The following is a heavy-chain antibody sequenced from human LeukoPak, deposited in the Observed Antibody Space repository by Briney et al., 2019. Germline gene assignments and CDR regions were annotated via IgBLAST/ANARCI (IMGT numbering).Heavy chain of an antibody. D-gene: IGHD1-1*01. V-gene: IGHV4-59*08. CDR3: ARQSRGTTARLFDY. J-gene: IGHJ4*02. CDR2: ISYSGST. Sequence: PSETLSLTCAVYGGSFSGYYWSWIRQPPGKGLEWIGYISYSGSTNYNPSLESRVTISGDTSKNQFSLKLSSVTAADTAFYYCARQSRGTTARLFDYWGQGTLVTVSS. CDR1: GGSFSGYY.